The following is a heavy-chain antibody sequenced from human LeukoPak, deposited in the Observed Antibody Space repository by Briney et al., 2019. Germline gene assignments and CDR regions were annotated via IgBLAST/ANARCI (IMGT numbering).Heavy chain of an antibody. J-gene: IGHJ5*02. CDR2: INPSGGST. Sequence: GASVKVSCKASGYTFTSYYMHWVRQAPGQGLEWMGIINPSGGSTSYAQKFQGRVTMTRDTSTSTVYMELSSLRSEDTAVYYCARERPILGAKGRGWFDPWGQGTRVTVSS. CDR1: GYTFTSYY. V-gene: IGHV1-46*01. CDR3: ARERPILGAKGRGWFDP. D-gene: IGHD4/OR15-4a*01.